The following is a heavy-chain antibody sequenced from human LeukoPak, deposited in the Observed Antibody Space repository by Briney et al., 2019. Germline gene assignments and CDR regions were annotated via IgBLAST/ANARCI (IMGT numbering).Heavy chain of an antibody. CDR2: ISTSGATM. J-gene: IGHJ5*01. D-gene: IGHD3-16*02. Sequence: GGSLRLSCGASGLTVSSYGMSWVRQAPEKGLEWVSYISTSGATMFYADSVKGRFTISRDNAKNSLYLQMYSLRAEDTAVYYCARGFELITFGGAIGKLNWFDSWGQGTLVTVSS. V-gene: IGHV3-48*04. CDR1: GLTVSSYG. CDR3: ARGFELITFGGAIGKLNWFDS.